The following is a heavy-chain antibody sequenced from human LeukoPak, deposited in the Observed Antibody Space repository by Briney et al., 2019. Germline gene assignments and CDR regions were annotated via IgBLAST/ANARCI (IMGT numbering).Heavy chain of an antibody. V-gene: IGHV3-30*03. CDR2: ISYDGSNK. CDR3: ARALQGYMIVVVTLDY. D-gene: IGHD3-22*01. J-gene: IGHJ4*02. CDR1: GFTFSSYG. Sequence: PGGSLRLSCAASGFTFSSYGMHWVRQAPGKGLEWVAVISYDGSNKYYADSVKGRFTISRDNSKNTLYLQMNSLRAEDTAVYYCARALQGYMIVVVTLDYWGQGTLVTVSS.